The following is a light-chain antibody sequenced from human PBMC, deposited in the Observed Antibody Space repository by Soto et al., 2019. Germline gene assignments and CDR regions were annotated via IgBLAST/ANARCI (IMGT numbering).Light chain of an antibody. CDR3: TSYTRTRNLL. CDR2: EVS. J-gene: IGLJ2*01. CDR1: SSDVGAYNY. Sequence: QAVVIQPASVSGSPGQSITISCTGTSSDVGAYNYVSWYQHHPGRAPKLIIFEVSHRPSGVSDRFSGSKSGNTASLTISGLQTEDEADYYCTSYTRTRNLLFGGGTKLTVL. V-gene: IGLV2-14*01.